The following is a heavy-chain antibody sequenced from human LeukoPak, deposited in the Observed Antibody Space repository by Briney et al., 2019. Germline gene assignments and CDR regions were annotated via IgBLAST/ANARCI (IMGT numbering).Heavy chain of an antibody. CDR2: IYGSGYT. CDR3: ARVQYYYGSGSYYSPLYYYGMDV. Sequence: PSETLSLTCTVSGGSISGWYWSWIRQPPGKGLEWIGNIYGSGYTNYNPSLKSRVTISVDTSKNQFSLKLSSVTAADTAVYYCARVQYYYGSGSYYSPLYYYGMDVWGQGTTVTVSS. J-gene: IGHJ6*02. CDR1: GGSISGWY. V-gene: IGHV4-59*12. D-gene: IGHD3-10*01.